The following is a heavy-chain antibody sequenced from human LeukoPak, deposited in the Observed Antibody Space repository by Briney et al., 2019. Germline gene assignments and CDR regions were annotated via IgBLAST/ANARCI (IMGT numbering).Heavy chain of an antibody. D-gene: IGHD5-18*01. V-gene: IGHV3-49*04. CDR2: IRSKAYGGTT. Sequence: GGSLRLSCTASGFTFGDHAMSWVRQAPGKGLEWLGFIRSKAYGGTTEYAASAKGRFTISRDDSKSIAYLQMNSLTTEDTAVYYCSRGPTQQWLYYGTDVWGQGTTVIVSS. CDR3: SRGPTQQWLYYGTDV. J-gene: IGHJ6*02. CDR1: GFTFGDHA.